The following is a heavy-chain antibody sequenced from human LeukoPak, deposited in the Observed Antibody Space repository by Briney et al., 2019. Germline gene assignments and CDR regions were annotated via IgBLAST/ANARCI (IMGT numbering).Heavy chain of an antibody. Sequence: GGSLRLSCAASGFTFSSYGMHWVRQAPGKGLEWVAFIRYDGSNKYHADSVKGRFTISRDNSKNTLYLQMNSLRAEDTAVYYCAKGRRSYGSGSYSDYWGQGTLVTVSS. CDR1: GFTFSSYG. V-gene: IGHV3-30*02. J-gene: IGHJ4*02. D-gene: IGHD3-10*01. CDR3: AKGRRSYGSGSYSDY. CDR2: IRYDGSNK.